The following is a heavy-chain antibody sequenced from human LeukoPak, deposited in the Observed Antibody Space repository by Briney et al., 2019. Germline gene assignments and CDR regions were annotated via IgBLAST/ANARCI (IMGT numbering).Heavy chain of an antibody. D-gene: IGHD4-17*01. CDR3: ARDLASYGDYFTDY. CDR1: GFTFSSYW. J-gene: IGHJ4*02. Sequence: GGSLRLSCAASGFTFSSYWMSWVRQAPGKGQEWVANIKQDGSEKYYVDSVKGRFTISRDNAKNSLYLQMNSLRAEDTAVYYCARDLASYGDYFTDYWGQGTLVTVSS. CDR2: IKQDGSEK. V-gene: IGHV3-7*01.